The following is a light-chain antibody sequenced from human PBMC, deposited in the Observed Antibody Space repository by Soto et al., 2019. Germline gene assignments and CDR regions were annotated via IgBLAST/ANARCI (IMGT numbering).Light chain of an antibody. V-gene: IGLV2-14*01. CDR2: DVR. CDR1: SSDVGGYNY. Sequence: QSARTHPASVFGSPGQSITISCTGTSSDVGGYNYVSWYQQHPGKAPKLMIYDVRNRPSGVSNRFSGSKSVNTASLTISGLQAEDEADYYCCSYAGITTYYVFGTGTKVTVL. CDR3: CSYAGITTYYV. J-gene: IGLJ1*01.